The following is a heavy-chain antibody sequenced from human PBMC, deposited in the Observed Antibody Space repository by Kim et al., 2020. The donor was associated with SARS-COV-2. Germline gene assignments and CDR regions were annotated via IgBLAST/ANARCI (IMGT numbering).Heavy chain of an antibody. Sequence: GGSLRLSCAASGFTFDDYAMHWVRQAPGKGLEWVSGISWNSGSIGYADSVKGRFTISRDNAKNSLYLQMNSLRAEDTALYYCAKDSYYDILTGYSPAYYYYYGMDVWGQGTTVTVSS. CDR2: ISWNSGSI. CDR1: GFTFDDYA. J-gene: IGHJ6*02. V-gene: IGHV3-9*01. CDR3: AKDSYYDILTGYSPAYYYYYGMDV. D-gene: IGHD3-9*01.